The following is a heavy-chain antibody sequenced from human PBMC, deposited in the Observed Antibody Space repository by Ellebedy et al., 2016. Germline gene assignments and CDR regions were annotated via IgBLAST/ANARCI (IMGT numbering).Heavy chain of an antibody. J-gene: IGHJ4*02. Sequence: GGSLRLXXVASGVSFSSYCVTWVRQAPGKGLVWVSRISNEGTNANYADSVRGRFTISRDNSEDKVYLQMNSLRDEDTALYYCAKYFRSGSYYHFDNWGPGTLVTVSS. CDR1: GVSFSSYC. CDR2: ISNEGTNA. V-gene: IGHV3-74*01. CDR3: AKYFRSGSYYHFDN. D-gene: IGHD3-10*01.